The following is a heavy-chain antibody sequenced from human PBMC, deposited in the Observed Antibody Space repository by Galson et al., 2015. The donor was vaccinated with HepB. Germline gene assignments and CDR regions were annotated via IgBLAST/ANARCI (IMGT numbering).Heavy chain of an antibody. D-gene: IGHD6-13*01. CDR1: GFTFSGSG. Sequence: SLRLSCAASGFTFSGSGIHWVRLASGKGLEWVGRIRKRANNYATAYAASVRGRFTVSRDDSKNTLSLRMNSLRAEDTAVYYCAKQLYRRSWFEYYGMDVWGQGTTVTVSS. V-gene: IGHV3-73*01. CDR3: AKQLYRRSWFEYYGMDV. J-gene: IGHJ6*02. CDR2: IRKRANNYAT.